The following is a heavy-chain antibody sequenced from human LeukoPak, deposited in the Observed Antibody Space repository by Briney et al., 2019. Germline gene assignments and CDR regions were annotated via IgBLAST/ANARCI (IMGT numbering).Heavy chain of an antibody. V-gene: IGHV3-48*03. J-gene: IGHJ4*02. D-gene: IGHD3-10*01. CDR2: ISSSGSTI. CDR1: GFTFSSYE. Sequence: TGGSLRLSCAASGFTFSSYEMNWVREAPGKGLEWVSYISSSGSTIYYADSVKARFTISREDAKNSVYVQINSLRGEDAAVYYCATDGPPRRVGGEFFDNWGQGTLVTASS. CDR3: ATDGPPRRVGGEFFDN.